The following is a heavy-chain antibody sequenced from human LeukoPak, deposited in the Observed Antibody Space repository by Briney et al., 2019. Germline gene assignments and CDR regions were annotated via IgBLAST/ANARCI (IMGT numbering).Heavy chain of an antibody. CDR2: MYYSGSP. CDR3: ARAVNDFWSGFSYYFDC. D-gene: IGHD3-3*01. V-gene: IGHV4-31*03. Sequence: SETLSLTCTVSGGSISSGGSYWTWIRQHPGKGLEWIGYMYYSGSPYYNPYLRSRLTISVDTSKNQFSLKLSSVTAADTAVYYCARAVNDFWSGFSYYFDCWGQGTLVTVSS. J-gene: IGHJ4*02. CDR1: GGSISSGGSY.